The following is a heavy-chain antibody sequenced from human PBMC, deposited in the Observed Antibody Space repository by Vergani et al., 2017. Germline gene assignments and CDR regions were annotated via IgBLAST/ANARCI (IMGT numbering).Heavy chain of an antibody. CDR1: GGSISSGDYY. CDR3: ARHXNNDSSGYYYGFDY. D-gene: IGHD3-22*01. Sequence: QVQLQESGPGLVKPSQTLLLTCTVSGGSISSGDYYWSWIRQPPGKGLEWIGYIYYSGSTYYNPSLKSRVTISVDTSKNQFSLKLSSVTAADTAVYYCARHXNNDSSGYYYGFDYWGQGTLVTVSS. CDR2: IYYSGST. J-gene: IGHJ4*02. V-gene: IGHV4-30-4*01.